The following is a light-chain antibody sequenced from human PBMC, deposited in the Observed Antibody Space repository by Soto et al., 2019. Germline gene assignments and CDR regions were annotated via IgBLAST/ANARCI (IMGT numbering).Light chain of an antibody. J-gene: IGKJ1*01. CDR1: QSIDSW. CDR2: KAS. CDR3: QHYKSYPWT. Sequence: DIQMTQSPSTMSASVRHRVTITCRASQSIDSWLAWYQQKPGKAPKFLMYKASNLESGVPSRFSGSGSETEFTLTISSLQPDDFAIYYCQHYKSYPWTFGQGTKVDIK. V-gene: IGKV1-5*03.